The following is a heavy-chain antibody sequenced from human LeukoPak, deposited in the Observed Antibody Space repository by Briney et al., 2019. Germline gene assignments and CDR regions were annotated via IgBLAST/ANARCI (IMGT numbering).Heavy chain of an antibody. Sequence: SETLSLTCAVSGGSISSSNWWSWVRQPPGKGLEWIGEIYHSGSTNYNPSLKSRVTISVDTSKNQFSLKLSSVTAADTAVYYCARLYGSGSYFHYYYYYYMDVWGKGTTVTISS. J-gene: IGHJ6*03. CDR2: IYHSGST. CDR1: GGSISSSNW. V-gene: IGHV4-4*02. CDR3: ARLYGSGSYFHYYYYYYMDV. D-gene: IGHD3-10*01.